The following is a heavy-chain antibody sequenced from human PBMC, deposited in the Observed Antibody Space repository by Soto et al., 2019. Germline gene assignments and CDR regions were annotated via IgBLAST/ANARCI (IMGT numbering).Heavy chain of an antibody. CDR2: IYPDDSDT. D-gene: IGHD2-15*01. CDR1: GYSFTSHW. J-gene: IGHJ3*01. V-gene: IGHV5-51*01. Sequence: GESLKISCKGSGYSFTSHWIGWVRQMPGKGLEWMGIIYPDDSDTRYSPSFRGQVTISVDKSINTAYLQWSSLKASDTAMYYCARSVPLTVVDDAFDLWGRGTMVTVSS. CDR3: ARSVPLTVVDDAFDL.